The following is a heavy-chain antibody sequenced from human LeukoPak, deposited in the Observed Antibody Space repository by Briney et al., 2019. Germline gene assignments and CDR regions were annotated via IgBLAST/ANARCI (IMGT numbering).Heavy chain of an antibody. CDR3: VREEIAAAGTYPAGYFDY. V-gene: IGHV4-59*01. D-gene: IGHD6-13*01. Sequence: SETLSLTCTVSGGSISSYYWSWIRQPPGKGLEWIGYIYYSGSTNYNPSLKSRVTISVDTSKNQFSLKLSSVTAADTAVYYCVREEIAAAGTYPAGYFDYWGQGTLVTVSS. J-gene: IGHJ4*02. CDR2: IYYSGST. CDR1: GGSISSYY.